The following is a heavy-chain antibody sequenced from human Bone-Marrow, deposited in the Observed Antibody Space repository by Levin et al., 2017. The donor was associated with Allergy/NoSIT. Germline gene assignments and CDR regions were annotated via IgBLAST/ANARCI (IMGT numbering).Heavy chain of an antibody. V-gene: IGHV4-31*03. Sequence: SETLSLTCTVSGGSISSGGYYWSWIRQHPAKGVEWIGYIYYSGRTYYNPSLKSRVTISVDTSKQQFSLKLNSVTAADTAVYYCARGDGYNFDSWGQGTLVTVSS. CDR2: IYYSGRT. CDR3: ARGDGYNFDS. D-gene: IGHD5-24*01. J-gene: IGHJ4*02. CDR1: GGSISSGGYY.